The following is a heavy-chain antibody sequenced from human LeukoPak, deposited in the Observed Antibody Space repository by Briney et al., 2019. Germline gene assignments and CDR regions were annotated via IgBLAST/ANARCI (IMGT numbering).Heavy chain of an antibody. CDR1: GGSFSGHY. J-gene: IGHJ4*02. D-gene: IGHD1-26*01. CDR2: INHSGST. Sequence: SETLSLTCAVYGGSFSGHYWCWIRQTPGKGLEWIGEINHSGSTNSNPPLKSRVTTSVDTSKNQFSLKLSSVTAADTAVYYCARRPRNSGSYDGPSGLDYWGQGTLVTVSS. V-gene: IGHV4-34*01. CDR3: ARRPRNSGSYDGPSGLDY.